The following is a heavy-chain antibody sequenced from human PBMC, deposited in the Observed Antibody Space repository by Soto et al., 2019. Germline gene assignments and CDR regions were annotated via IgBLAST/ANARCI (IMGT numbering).Heavy chain of an antibody. CDR1: GFTFSSYG. CDR2: IWYDGSNK. Sequence: QVQLVESGGGVVQPGRSLRLSCAASGFTFSSYGMHWVRQAPGKGLEWVAVIWYDGSNKYYADSVKGRFTISGDNSKNTLYLQMNSLRAEDTAVYYCASVLGGLDYFQHWGQGSLVTVSS. CDR3: ASVLGGLDYFQH. V-gene: IGHV3-33*01. J-gene: IGHJ1*01.